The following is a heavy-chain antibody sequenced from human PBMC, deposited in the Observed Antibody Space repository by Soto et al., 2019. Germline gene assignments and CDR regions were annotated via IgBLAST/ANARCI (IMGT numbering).Heavy chain of an antibody. CDR2: TYYRSKWHT. D-gene: IGHD1-1*01. CDR1: GDSVSSTSSI. Sequence: SQTLSLTCDISGDSVSSTSSIWNWIRQSPLRGLEWLGRTYYRSKWHTDYAVSVRGRITINPDTPKNQFFLQLSSVTPDDTAVYFCARDLHGTYYYDSWGQGTLVTVSS. J-gene: IGHJ4*02. V-gene: IGHV6-1*01. CDR3: ARDLHGTYYYDS.